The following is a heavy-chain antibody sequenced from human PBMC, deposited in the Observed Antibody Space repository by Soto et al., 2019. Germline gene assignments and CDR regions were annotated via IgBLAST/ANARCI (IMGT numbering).Heavy chain of an antibody. D-gene: IGHD2-2*01. V-gene: IGHV6-1*01. CDR3: ARAVIVVVPAAEPHYYYYYMDV. CDR2: TYYRSKWYN. Sequence: KQSQTLSLTCAISGDSVSSNSAAWNWIRQSPSRGLEWLGRTYYRSKWYNDYAVSVKSRITINPDTSKNQFSLQLNSVTPEDTAVYYCARAVIVVVPAAEPHYYYYYMDVWGKGTTVTVSS. J-gene: IGHJ6*03. CDR1: GDSVSSNSAA.